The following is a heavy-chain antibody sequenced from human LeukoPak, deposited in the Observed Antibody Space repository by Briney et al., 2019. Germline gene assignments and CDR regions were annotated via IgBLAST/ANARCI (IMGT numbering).Heavy chain of an antibody. D-gene: IGHD4-11*01. CDR3: AKDQGGTTVTGWFDP. CDR1: GFTFSDYY. V-gene: IGHV3-11*04. J-gene: IGHJ5*02. Sequence: GGSLRLSCAASGFTFSDYYMSWIRQAPGKGLEWVSYISSGSTIYYADSVKGRFTISRDNAKNSLYLQMNSLRAEDTAVYYCAKDQGGTTVTGWFDPWGQGTLVTVSS. CDR2: ISSGSTI.